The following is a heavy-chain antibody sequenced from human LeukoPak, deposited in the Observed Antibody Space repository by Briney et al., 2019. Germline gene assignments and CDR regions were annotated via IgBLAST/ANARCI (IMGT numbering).Heavy chain of an antibody. Sequence: SETLSLTCTVSGGSISSSNYYWGWIRQSPGTGLEWIGSIYYSGSTYYNPSLKSRVTISVDTSKNQFSLKLSSVTAADTAVYYCARHWPGSWYFDLWGRGTLVIVSS. CDR1: GGSISSSNYY. J-gene: IGHJ2*01. CDR2: IYYSGST. CDR3: ARHWPGSWYFDL. D-gene: IGHD7-27*01. V-gene: IGHV4-39*01.